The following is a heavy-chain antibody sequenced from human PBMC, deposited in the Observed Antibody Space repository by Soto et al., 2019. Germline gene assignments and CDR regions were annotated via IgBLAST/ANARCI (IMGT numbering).Heavy chain of an antibody. CDR3: ARDRLCSSTSCYARFDY. Sequence: GGSLRLSCAASGFTFNNYGMHWVRQAPGKGLEWVAVIWYDGSNKYYADSVKGRFTISRDNSKNTLYLQMNSLRAEDTAVYYCARDRLCSSTSCYARFDYWGQGTLVTVSS. CDR2: IWYDGSNK. CDR1: GFTFNNYG. D-gene: IGHD2-2*01. V-gene: IGHV3-33*01. J-gene: IGHJ4*02.